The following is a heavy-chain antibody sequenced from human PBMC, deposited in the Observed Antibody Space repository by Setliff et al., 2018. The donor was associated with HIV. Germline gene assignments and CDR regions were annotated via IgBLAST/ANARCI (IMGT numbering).Heavy chain of an antibody. Sequence: ASVKVSCKASGYTFTSYGISWVRQAPGQGLEWMGWISVFNGDTTYAQNLQGRFTMTSDTSTTTAYMELRNLRSDDTAVYYCARDGEIGPDFWGQGTLVTVSS. CDR1: GYTFTSYG. V-gene: IGHV1-18*01. CDR2: ISVFNGDT. CDR3: ARDGEIGPDF. D-gene: IGHD3-3*01. J-gene: IGHJ4*02.